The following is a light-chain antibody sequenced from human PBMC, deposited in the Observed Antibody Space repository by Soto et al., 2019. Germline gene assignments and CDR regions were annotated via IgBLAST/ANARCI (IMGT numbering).Light chain of an antibody. J-gene: IGKJ4*01. CDR3: QQSHSTPLT. V-gene: IGKV1-39*01. CDR2: AAS. Sequence: DIQMTQSPSSLSASVGDRVTITCRASQSISSYLNWYQQKPGKAPKLLIYAASSLQSGVTSRFSGSGSGTDFTLTINSLQPEDCATYSCQQSHSTPLTCAGGTKVEIK. CDR1: QSISSY.